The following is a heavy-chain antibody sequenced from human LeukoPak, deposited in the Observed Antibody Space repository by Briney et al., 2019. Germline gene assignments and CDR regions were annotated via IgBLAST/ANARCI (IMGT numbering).Heavy chain of an antibody. D-gene: IGHD3-10*02. CDR3: ARDVYYVRMGGNWFDP. V-gene: IGHV1-69*01. CDR2: IIPIFGTA. CDR1: GGTFSSYA. Sequence: SVKVSCKASGGTFSSYAISWVRQAPGQGLEWMGGIIPIFGTANYAQKFQGRVAITADESTSTAYMELSSLRSEDTAVYYCARDVYYVRMGGNWFDPWGQGTLVTVSS. J-gene: IGHJ5*02.